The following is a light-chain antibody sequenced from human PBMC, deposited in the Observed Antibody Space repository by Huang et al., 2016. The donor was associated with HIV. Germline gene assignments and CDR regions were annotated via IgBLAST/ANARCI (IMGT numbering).Light chain of an antibody. Sequence: IVMTQSPATLSVSPGERATLSCRASQGVSNNIGWYQQKPGQTPRLLIHGASTRATGIPAKFSGRGSGTDFTLTITSLQPEDSAVYYCQHYNNWPPWTFGPGTQVEI. CDR1: QGVSNN. V-gene: IGKV3D-15*01. J-gene: IGKJ1*01. CDR2: GAS. CDR3: QHYNNWPPWT.